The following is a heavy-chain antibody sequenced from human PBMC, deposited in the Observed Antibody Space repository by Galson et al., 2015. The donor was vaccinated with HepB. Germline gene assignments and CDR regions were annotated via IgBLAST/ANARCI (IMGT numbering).Heavy chain of an antibody. CDR1: GYTFTSYW. D-gene: IGHD6-13*01. CDR2: IDPSDSYT. V-gene: IGHV5-10-1*01. CDR3: GTLPDPGYGSDWYTPV. Sequence: QSGAEVKKPGESLRISCKASGYTFTSYWISWVRQMPGKGLEWMGRIDPSDSYTRYSPSFQGHVTISSDKSNSTASLQLSSLKASDTAMYYCGTLPDPGYGSDWYTPVWGQGTLVTVSS. J-gene: IGHJ4*02.